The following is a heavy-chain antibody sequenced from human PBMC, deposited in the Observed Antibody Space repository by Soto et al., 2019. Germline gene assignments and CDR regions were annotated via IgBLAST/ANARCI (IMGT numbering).Heavy chain of an antibody. D-gene: IGHD2-15*01. V-gene: IGHV4-30-4*01. J-gene: IGHJ4*02. CDR3: GSQLMEARSGHVDYDY. CDR2: IFYSGGA. CDR1: GVSIASSNYY. Sequence: QVHLHESGPGLVKASQTLSLTCAVSGVSIASSNYYWSWLRQPPGKGLEWVGYIFYSGGAYYNPSLKSRIVMSIDASKSQFARNLNSTTAADTAIYFCGSQLMEARSGHVDYDYWGQGILVTVSS.